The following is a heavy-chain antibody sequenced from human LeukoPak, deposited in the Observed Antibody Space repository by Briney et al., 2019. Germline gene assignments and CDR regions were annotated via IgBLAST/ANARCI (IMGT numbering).Heavy chain of an antibody. CDR3: ARQDSAYTYDWFDP. V-gene: IGHV4-59*08. CDR1: DDSIGSYS. D-gene: IGHD5-18*01. Sequence: PSETLSLTCSVSDDSIGSYSWSWIRQPPGMGLEWIGYIYYSGITTYNPSLKSRVTISVDTSKNQFSLKLSSVTAADTAVYYCARQDSAYTYDWFDPWGQGTLVTVSS. CDR2: IYYSGIT. J-gene: IGHJ5*02.